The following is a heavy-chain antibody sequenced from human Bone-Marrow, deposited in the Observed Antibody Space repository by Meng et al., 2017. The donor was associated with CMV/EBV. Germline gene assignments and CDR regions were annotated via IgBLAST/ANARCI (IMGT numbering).Heavy chain of an antibody. J-gene: IGHJ6*02. CDR1: GYTFTSYY. CDR2: INPSGGST. D-gene: IGHD3-16*01. CDR3: ASNVLGSYGMDV. V-gene: IGHV1-46*01. Sequence: ASVKVSCKASGYTFTSYYMHWVRQAPGQGLEWMGIINPSGGSTSYAQKFQGRVTRTRDTSTSTVYMELSSLRSEDTAVYYCASNVLGSYGMDVWGQGTTVTVSS.